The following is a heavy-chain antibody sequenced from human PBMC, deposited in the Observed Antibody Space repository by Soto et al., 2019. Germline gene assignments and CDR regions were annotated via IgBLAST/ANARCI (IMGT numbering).Heavy chain of an antibody. V-gene: IGHV4-39*01. D-gene: IGHD6-13*01. J-gene: IGHJ4*02. CDR3: ASLRVNSSLYYFDY. CDR1: GGSITSSSYF. Sequence: KSSETLSLTCTVSGGSITSSSYFWGWIRQPPGKELEWIGTIYYSGSTYYNPSLKGRVTISVDTSKNQFSLKLSSVTAADTALYYCASLRVNSSLYYFDYWGQGSRVTVCS. CDR2: IYYSGST.